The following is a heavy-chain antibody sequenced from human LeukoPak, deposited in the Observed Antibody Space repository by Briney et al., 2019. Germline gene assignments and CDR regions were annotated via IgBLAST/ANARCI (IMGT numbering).Heavy chain of an antibody. CDR1: GFTFSSYA. J-gene: IGHJ4*02. Sequence: GGSLRLSCAASGFTFSSYAMSWVRQAPGKGLEWVSAISGSGVSTYYADSVKSRFTISRDNSKNTLYLQMNSLRAEDTAVYYCATRVVIVVVTAIRDYWGQGTLVTVSS. CDR2: ISGSGVST. D-gene: IGHD2-21*02. CDR3: ATRVVIVVVTAIRDY. V-gene: IGHV3-23*01.